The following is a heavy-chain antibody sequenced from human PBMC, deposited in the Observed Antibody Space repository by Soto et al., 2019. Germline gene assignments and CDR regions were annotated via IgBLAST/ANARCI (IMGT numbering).Heavy chain of an antibody. D-gene: IGHD3-10*01. CDR1: GFTFSDHY. V-gene: IGHV3-11*01. Sequence: ESGGGLVKPGGSLRLSCAASGFTFSDHYMTWIRQAPGKGLEWVSKISGSGATKHYADSVKGRFTVSRDNAKNSVYLQMDSLRAEDTAVYYCASDPYYYASAYWGQGTLLTVSS. CDR2: ISGSGATK. J-gene: IGHJ4*02. CDR3: ASDPYYYASAY.